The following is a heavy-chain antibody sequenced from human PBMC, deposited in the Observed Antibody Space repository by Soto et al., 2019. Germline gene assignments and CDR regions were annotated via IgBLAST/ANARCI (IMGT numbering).Heavy chain of an antibody. CDR3: ARSVFT. CDR1: GVSIRTGGYY. D-gene: IGHD3-10*02. CDR2: VYYSGST. J-gene: IGHJ5*02. Sequence: QVQLQESGPGLVKPSQPLSLTCTVSGVSIRTGGYYWNCIRQHPGMGLEWIGYVYYSGSTYYNPSLKSRVTISLNTSTNQFSLKISSVTAADTAVYYCARSVFTWGQGTLVTVSS. V-gene: IGHV4-31*03.